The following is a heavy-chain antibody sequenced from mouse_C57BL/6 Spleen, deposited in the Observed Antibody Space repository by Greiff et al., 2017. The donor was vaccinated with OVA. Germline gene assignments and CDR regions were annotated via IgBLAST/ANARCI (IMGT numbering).Heavy chain of an antibody. CDR3: ASWPTEHPFAY. J-gene: IGHJ3*01. V-gene: IGHV1-15*01. Sequence: LVESGAELVRPGASVTLSCKASGYTFTDYEMHWVKQTPVHGLEWIGAIDPETGGTAYNQKFKGKAILTADKSSSTAYMELRSLTSEDSAVYYCASWPTEHPFAYWGQGTLVTVSA. CDR2: IDPETGGT. D-gene: IGHD2-10*01. CDR1: GYTFTDYE.